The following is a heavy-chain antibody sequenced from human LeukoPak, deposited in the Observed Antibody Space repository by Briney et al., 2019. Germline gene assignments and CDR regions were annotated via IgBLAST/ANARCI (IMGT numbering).Heavy chain of an antibody. J-gene: IGHJ4*02. D-gene: IGHD6-19*01. CDR2: INPYSGGT. V-gene: IGHV1-2*02. Sequence: ASVKVSCEAAGYSFTDYYIHWVRQAPGQGLEWMGWINPYSGGTNYAEKFQGRVTMTGDTSITTAYMELSSLKSDDTAMYYCATLRRSGWYIGDWGQGTLVTVSS. CDR3: ATLRRSGWYIGD. CDR1: GYSFTDYY.